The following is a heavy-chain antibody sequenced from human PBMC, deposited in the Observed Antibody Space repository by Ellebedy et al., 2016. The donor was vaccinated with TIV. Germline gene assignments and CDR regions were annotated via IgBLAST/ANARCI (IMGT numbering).Heavy chain of an antibody. J-gene: IGHJ6*02. Sequence: GESLKISCAASGFTFSRYWMSWVRQAQGKGLEWVGNIKQDGSEKYYVDSVKGRFTISRGNAKNSLYLQMNSLRAEDTALYYCARDKGYCVNTSCPMTHYYYYGMDVWGQGTTVTVSS. CDR1: GFTFSRYW. CDR3: ARDKGYCVNTSCPMTHYYYYGMDV. D-gene: IGHD2-2*01. V-gene: IGHV3-7*03. CDR2: IKQDGSEK.